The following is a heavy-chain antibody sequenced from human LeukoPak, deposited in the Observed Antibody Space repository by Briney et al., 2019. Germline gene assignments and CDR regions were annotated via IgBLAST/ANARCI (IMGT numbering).Heavy chain of an antibody. J-gene: IGHJ5*02. Sequence: SVTVSCKASGGTFSNYVFSWVRQAPGQGLEWMGGIIPMFGSPSYAQKFQGRVTITADESTSTAYMELSSLRSDDTAVYYCARVPRGLRPLGWFDPWGQGTLVTVSS. CDR3: ARVPRGLRPLGWFDP. CDR1: GGTFSNYV. V-gene: IGHV1-69*01. CDR2: IIPMFGSP. D-gene: IGHD5-12*01.